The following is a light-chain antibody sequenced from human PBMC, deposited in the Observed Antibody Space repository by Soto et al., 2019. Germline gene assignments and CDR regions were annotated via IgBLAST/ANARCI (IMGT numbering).Light chain of an antibody. CDR3: CSYAGSSTVV. J-gene: IGLJ1*01. CDR2: EVS. Sequence: QSVLTQPASVSGSPGQSITISCTGTSSDVGSYNLVSWYQQHPGKAPKLMIYEVSKRPSGVYNRFSGSKSGNTASLTISGLQAEDEADYYCCSYAGSSTVVFGTGTKLTVL. CDR1: SSDVGSYNL. V-gene: IGLV2-23*02.